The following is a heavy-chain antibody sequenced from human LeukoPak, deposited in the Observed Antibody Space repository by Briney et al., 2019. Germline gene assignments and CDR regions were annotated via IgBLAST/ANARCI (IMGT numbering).Heavy chain of an antibody. Sequence: GGSLRLSCAASGFTFSSYAMSWVRQAPGKGLEWVSAISGSGGSTYYADSVKGRFTISRDNAKNSLYLQMNSLRAEDTAVYYCARSPLYSYDWDIFDYWGEGTLVTVSS. CDR3: ARSPLYSYDWDIFDY. CDR2: ISGSGGST. CDR1: GFTFSSYA. J-gene: IGHJ4*02. V-gene: IGHV3-23*01. D-gene: IGHD5-18*01.